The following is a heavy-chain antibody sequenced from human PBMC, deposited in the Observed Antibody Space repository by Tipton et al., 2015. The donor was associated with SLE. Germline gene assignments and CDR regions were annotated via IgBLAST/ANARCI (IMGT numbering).Heavy chain of an antibody. Sequence: QSGPEMKKPGESLKISCKASGYSFTTYWIGWVRQMPGKGLEWMGIVSPGDSDFRYNPSFQGQVTISADKSISTAYLQWSSLKASDTAMYYCARQGAVVQPFDYWGQGTLVTVSS. J-gene: IGHJ4*02. D-gene: IGHD6-19*01. CDR3: ARQGAVVQPFDY. V-gene: IGHV5-51*01. CDR1: GYSFTTYW. CDR2: VSPGDSDF.